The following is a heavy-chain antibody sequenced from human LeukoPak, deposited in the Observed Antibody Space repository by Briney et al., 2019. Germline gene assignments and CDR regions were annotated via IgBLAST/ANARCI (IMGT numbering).Heavy chain of an antibody. J-gene: IGHJ4*02. CDR3: ARVSVVRGVRSDY. D-gene: IGHD3-10*01. CDR1: GFTVSSNY. Sequence: PGGSLRLSCAASGFTVSSNYMGWVRQAPGKGLEWVSVIYSCSSTYYADSVKGRFTISRDNSKNTLYLQINSLRAEDTAVYYCARVSVVRGVRSDYWGQGTLVTVSS. V-gene: IGHV3-53*01. CDR2: IYSCSST.